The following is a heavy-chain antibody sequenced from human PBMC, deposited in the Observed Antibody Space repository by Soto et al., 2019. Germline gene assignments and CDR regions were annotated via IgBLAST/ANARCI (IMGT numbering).Heavy chain of an antibody. D-gene: IGHD1-7*01. Sequence: QVHLVESGGGVVQPGRSLRLSCAASGFTFSRYGIHWVRQAPGKGLEWVAVLSNDGSTTYFADSVKGLFTISRDNSKNMLYLQKSSPRAEEASVYYRTKERNGQFSNSKGAFDYWGQGSLVTVSS. CDR2: LSNDGSTT. CDR1: GFTFSRYG. J-gene: IGHJ4*02. CDR3: TKERNGQFSNSKGAFDY. V-gene: IGHV3-30*18.